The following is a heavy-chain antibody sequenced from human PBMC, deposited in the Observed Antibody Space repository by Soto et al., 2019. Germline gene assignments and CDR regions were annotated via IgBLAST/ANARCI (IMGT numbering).Heavy chain of an antibody. CDR2: IYYSGST. CDR3: ARVNWNDELVAFDY. D-gene: IGHD1-1*01. J-gene: IGHJ4*02. V-gene: IGHV4-31*03. CDR1: GGSISSGGYY. Sequence: QVQLQESGPGLVKPSQTLSLTCTVSGGSISSGGYYWSWIRQHPGKGLEWIGYIYYSGSTYYNPSLKSRVNXXVXTXXNQFSLKLSSVTAADTAVYYCARVNWNDELVAFDYWGQGTLVTVSS.